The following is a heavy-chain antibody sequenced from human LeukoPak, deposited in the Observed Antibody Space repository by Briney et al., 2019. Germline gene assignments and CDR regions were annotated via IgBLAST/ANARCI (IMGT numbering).Heavy chain of an antibody. J-gene: IGHJ5*02. CDR3: ARGLGYCTNGVCYNWFDP. CDR1: GFTFSSYS. D-gene: IGHD2-8*01. CDR2: ISSSSSYI. Sequence: GGSLRLSCAASGFTFSSYSMNWVRQAPGKGLEWVSSISSSSSYIYYADSVKGRFTISRDNAKNSLYLQMNSLRAEHTAVYYCARGLGYCTNGVCYNWFDPWGQGTLVTVSS. V-gene: IGHV3-21*01.